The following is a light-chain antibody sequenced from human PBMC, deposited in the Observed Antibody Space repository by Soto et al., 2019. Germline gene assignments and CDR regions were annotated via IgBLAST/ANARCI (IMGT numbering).Light chain of an antibody. Sequence: DIQMTQSPSSLSASVGDRVTITCRVSQGIRNDLGWYQKKTGKAPKRLIYAASSLQSGVPSRFSGSGSGTEFTLTISSLQPEDFATYYCLQHNSYPWTFGQGTKVDIK. V-gene: IGKV1-17*01. CDR1: QGIRND. CDR2: AAS. J-gene: IGKJ1*01. CDR3: LQHNSYPWT.